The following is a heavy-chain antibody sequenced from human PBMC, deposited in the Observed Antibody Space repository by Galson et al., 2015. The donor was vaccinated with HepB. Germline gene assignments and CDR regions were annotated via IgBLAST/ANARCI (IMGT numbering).Heavy chain of an antibody. Sequence: CAISEDSVSSNSAAWNWIRQSPSRGLEWLGRTYYRSKWYSDYAVSVKSRINISPDTSKNQFSLQLNSVTPEDTAVYYCARGPQQLVSWGRGTLVTVSS. V-gene: IGHV6-1*01. J-gene: IGHJ4*02. CDR1: EDSVSSNSAA. CDR3: ARGPQQLVS. CDR2: TYYRSKWYS. D-gene: IGHD6-13*01.